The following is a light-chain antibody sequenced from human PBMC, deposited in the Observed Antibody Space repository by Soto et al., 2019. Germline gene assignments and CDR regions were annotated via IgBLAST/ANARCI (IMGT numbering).Light chain of an antibody. CDR1: QGIRSR. CDR2: ASS. Sequence: DIQMAQSPSSVSASVGDRVTITCRASQGIRSRLAWYQQKPGKAPNLLIYASSSLQSGVPSRFSGSGSGTDFTLTISSLQPEDVATYYCQQTVSFSFGGGTKVEIK. CDR3: QQTVSFS. J-gene: IGKJ4*01. V-gene: IGKV1D-12*01.